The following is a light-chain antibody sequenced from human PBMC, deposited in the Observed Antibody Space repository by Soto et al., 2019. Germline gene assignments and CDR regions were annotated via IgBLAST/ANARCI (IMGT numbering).Light chain of an antibody. CDR3: SSYTTSSTVA. CDR1: SSVIGGYNY. Sequence: QSALTQSASVSGSPGQSITISCTGTSSVIGGYNYVSWYQQHPDKAPKLMIFEVSNRPSGVSNRFSGSKSGNTASLTISGLLPEDEADYYCSSYTTSSTVAFGGGTQLTVL. J-gene: IGLJ2*01. CDR2: EVS. V-gene: IGLV2-14*01.